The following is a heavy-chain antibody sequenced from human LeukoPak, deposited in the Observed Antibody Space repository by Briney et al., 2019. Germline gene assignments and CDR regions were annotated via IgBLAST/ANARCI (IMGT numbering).Heavy chain of an antibody. Sequence: GGSLRLSCAASGFTFDDYAMHWVRQAPGKGLEWVSGISWNSGSIGYADSVKGRFTISRDNAKNSLYLQMNSLRAEDTALYYCAKSTSVRVLYYYYGMDVWGQGTTVTVSS. CDR1: GFTFDDYA. V-gene: IGHV3-9*01. CDR3: AKSTSVRVLYYYYGMDV. CDR2: ISWNSGSI. J-gene: IGHJ6*02. D-gene: IGHD2-2*01.